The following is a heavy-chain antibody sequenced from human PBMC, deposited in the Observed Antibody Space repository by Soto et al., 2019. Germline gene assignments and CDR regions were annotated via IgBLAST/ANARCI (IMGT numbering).Heavy chain of an antibody. V-gene: IGHV3-21*01. D-gene: IGHD6-13*01. CDR1: GFTFSSYT. Sequence: EVQLVESGGGLVKPGGSLRLSCAASGFTFSSYTMNWVRQAPGKGLEWVSSISSRSSHIYYADSVKGRFTISRDNAKNSLYLQMNSLRAEDTAMYYCARVHGSSWYYFEYWGLGTLVIVSS. CDR3: ARVHGSSWYYFEY. CDR2: ISSRSSHI. J-gene: IGHJ4*02.